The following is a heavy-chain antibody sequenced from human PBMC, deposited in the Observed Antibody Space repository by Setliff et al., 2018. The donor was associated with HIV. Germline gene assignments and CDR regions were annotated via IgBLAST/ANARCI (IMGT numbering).Heavy chain of an antibody. CDR1: GYTFTSYG. Sequence: ASVKVSCKAFGYTFTSYGISWVRQAPGQGLEWMGWISAYNGNTNYAQKLQGRVTMTTDTSTSTAYMELRSLRSDDTAVYYCARAPKRVYYYGSGTYLHDAFDIWGQGTMVTVSS. D-gene: IGHD3-10*01. V-gene: IGHV1-18*01. CDR2: ISAYNGNT. CDR3: ARAPKRVYYYGSGTYLHDAFDI. J-gene: IGHJ3*02.